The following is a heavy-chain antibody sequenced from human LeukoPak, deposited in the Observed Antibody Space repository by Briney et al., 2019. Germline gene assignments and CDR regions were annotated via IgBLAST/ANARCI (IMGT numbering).Heavy chain of an antibody. CDR1: GFTFSSCE. CDR2: ISSSGSTI. Sequence: PGGSLRLSCEASGFTFSSCEMNWVRQAPGKGLEWVSYISSSGSTIYYADSVKGRFTISRDNAKNSLYLQMNSLRAEDTAVYYCARTGDYDFWSGYYFYYYYMDVWGKGTTVTISS. D-gene: IGHD3-3*01. CDR3: ARTGDYDFWSGYYFYYYYMDV. J-gene: IGHJ6*03. V-gene: IGHV3-48*03.